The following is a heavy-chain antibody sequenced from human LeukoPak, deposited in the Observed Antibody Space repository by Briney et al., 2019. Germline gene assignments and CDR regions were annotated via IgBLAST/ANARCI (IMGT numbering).Heavy chain of an antibody. D-gene: IGHD3-10*01. CDR1: GGSISSYY. J-gene: IGHJ4*02. CDR3: ARDGYSMVRVHYFHY. Sequence: PSETLSLTCTVSGGSISSYYWSWIRQPPGKGLEWIGYIYYSGSTNYNPSLKSRVTISVDTSKNQFSLKLSSVTAADTAVYYCARDGYSMVRVHYFHYWGQGTLVTVP. CDR2: IYYSGST. V-gene: IGHV4-59*01.